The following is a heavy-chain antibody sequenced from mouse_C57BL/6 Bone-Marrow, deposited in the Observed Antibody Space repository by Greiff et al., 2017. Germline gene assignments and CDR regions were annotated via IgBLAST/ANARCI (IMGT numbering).Heavy chain of an antibody. CDR3: ASSGYPYSFSFDY. J-gene: IGHJ2*01. CDR1: GYTFTSYW. CDR2: IYPGSGST. Sequence: QVHVKQPGAELVKPGASVKMSCKASGYTFTSYWITWVKQRPGQGLEWIGDIYPGSGSTNYNEKFKSKATLTVDTSPSTAYMQLSSLTSEDSAVYYCASSGYPYSFSFDYWGQGTTLTVSS. V-gene: IGHV1-55*01. D-gene: IGHD2-12*01.